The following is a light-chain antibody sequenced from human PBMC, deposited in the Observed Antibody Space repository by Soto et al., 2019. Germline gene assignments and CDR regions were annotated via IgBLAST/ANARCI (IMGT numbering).Light chain of an antibody. CDR3: CSYAGSDTHYV. CDR1: SSDVGGYNS. Sequence: LNHPGSVNGVPGQAVSISCTGTSSDVGGYNSVSWYQQHPDKAPKFMIYDVSKRPSGVPDRFSGSKSGNMASLTISGLQAEDEADYYCCSYAGSDTHYVFGTGTKSPS. V-gene: IGLV2-11*01. CDR2: DVS. J-gene: IGLJ1*01.